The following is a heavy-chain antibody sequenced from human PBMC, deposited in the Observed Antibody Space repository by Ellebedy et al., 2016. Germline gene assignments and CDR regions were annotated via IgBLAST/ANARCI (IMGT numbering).Heavy chain of an antibody. J-gene: IGHJ4*02. CDR3: ARADSGYDEFDY. CDR1: GGSISSYY. D-gene: IGHD5-12*01. CDR2: IYYSGRT. Sequence: SETLSLTCTVSGGSISSYYWSWIRQPPGKGLEWIGYIYYSGRTNYNPSLKSRVTISVDTSKNQFSLKLRSVTAADTAVYYCARADSGYDEFDYWGQGTLVTVSS. V-gene: IGHV4-59*08.